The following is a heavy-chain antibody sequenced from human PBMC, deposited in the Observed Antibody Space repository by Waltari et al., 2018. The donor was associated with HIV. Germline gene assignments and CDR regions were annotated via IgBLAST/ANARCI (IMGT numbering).Heavy chain of an antibody. V-gene: IGHV3-7*01. J-gene: IGHJ4*02. CDR1: GFTFSSYW. D-gene: IGHD5-18*01. Sequence: EVQLVESGGGLVQPGGSLRLSCAASGFTFSSYWMTWVRQAPGKVLEWVAKIKEDGSEKYYVDSVKGRFTISRDNAKNSLHLQMNSLRVDDTAVYYCARDGKLAKYSCDYWGQGTLVTVSS. CDR2: IKEDGSEK. CDR3: ARDGKLAKYSCDY.